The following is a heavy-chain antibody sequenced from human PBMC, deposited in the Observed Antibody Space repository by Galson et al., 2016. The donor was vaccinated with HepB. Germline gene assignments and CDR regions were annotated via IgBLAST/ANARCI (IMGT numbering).Heavy chain of an antibody. V-gene: IGHV3-23*01. J-gene: IGHJ4*02. CDR3: AKDPSTVTTTGGDF. D-gene: IGHD4-17*01. CDR2: ISGSGALT. Sequence: SLRLSCAASGSTFSNFAMSWVRQAPGKGLEWISGISGSGALTYYADSVKGRFTISRDNSKNTLYLQMSSLRAEDTAVYFCAKDPSTVTTTGGDFWGQGTLVTVSS. CDR1: GSTFSNFA.